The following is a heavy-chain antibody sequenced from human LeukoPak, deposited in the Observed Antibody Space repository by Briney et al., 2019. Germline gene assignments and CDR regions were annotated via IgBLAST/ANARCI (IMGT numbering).Heavy chain of an antibody. D-gene: IGHD6-13*01. CDR1: GGSISSGGYY. CDR3: ARDKAAAGSFDY. J-gene: IGHJ4*02. Sequence: SETLSLTCTVSGGSISSGGYYWSWIRQPPGKGLEWIGYIYHSGSTYYNPSLKSRVTISVGRSKNQFSLKLSSVTAADTAVYYCARDKAAAGSFDYWGQGTLVTVSS. V-gene: IGHV4-30-2*01. CDR2: IYHSGST.